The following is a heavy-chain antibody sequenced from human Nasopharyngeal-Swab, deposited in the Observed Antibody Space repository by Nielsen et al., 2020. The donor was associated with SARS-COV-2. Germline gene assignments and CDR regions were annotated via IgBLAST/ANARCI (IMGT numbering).Heavy chain of an antibody. CDR3: ARDYYDSSGEEEYGVYFDY. Sequence: GVLKISCAASGFTFNSYSMNWVRQAPGKGLEWVSSISGSSSRIYYADSVKGRFTISRDYAKNSLYLQMNSLRAEDTAVYYCARDYYDSSGEEEYGVYFDYWGQGTLVTVSS. D-gene: IGHD3-22*01. CDR2: ISGSSSRI. J-gene: IGHJ4*02. V-gene: IGHV3-21*01. CDR1: GFTFNSYS.